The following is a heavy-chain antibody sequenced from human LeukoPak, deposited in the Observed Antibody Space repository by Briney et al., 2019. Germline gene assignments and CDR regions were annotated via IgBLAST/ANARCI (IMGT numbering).Heavy chain of an antibody. J-gene: IGHJ3*02. CDR3: AIKLLKYYYSSGYPDDAFDT. CDR1: ARSMSSDG. D-gene: IGHD3-22*01. Sequence: SETLSLTCIVSARSMSSDGWCWIRQPPGKGLEWIGYIYYSGSTNYNPSLKSRVTISVDTSKKQFSLKLSSVTAADTAVYYCAIKLLKYYYSSGYPDDAFDTSGQGTMVTVSS. CDR2: IYYSGST. V-gene: IGHV4-59*01.